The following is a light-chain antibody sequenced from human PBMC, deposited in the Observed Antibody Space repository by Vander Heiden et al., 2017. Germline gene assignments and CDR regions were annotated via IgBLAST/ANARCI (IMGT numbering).Light chain of an antibody. CDR3: AAWDDSLSGFVV. V-gene: IGLV1-47*01. CDR2: RTN. J-gene: IGLJ2*01. Sequence: QSVLTQPHSASGTPGQRVTISCSGSSSNIGSNHVYWYQQFPRTAPKLLIYRTNQRPSGVPDRFSGSKSGTSASLAISGLRSEDEADYYCAAWDDSLSGFVVFGGGTKLTV. CDR1: SSNIGSNH.